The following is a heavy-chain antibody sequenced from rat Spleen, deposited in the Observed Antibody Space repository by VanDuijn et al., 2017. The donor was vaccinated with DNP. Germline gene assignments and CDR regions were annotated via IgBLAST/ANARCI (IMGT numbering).Heavy chain of an antibody. V-gene: IGHV5-25*01. J-gene: IGHJ2*01. Sequence: EVQLVESGGGLVQPGRSLKLSCAASGFTFSDFYMAWVRQAPTKGLEWVAYISASGGSTSYRDSVKGRFTISRDNAKNTLYLQMNSLKSEDTATYYCARRTTVATLDYWGQGVMVTVSS. D-gene: IGHD1-3*01. CDR2: ISASGGST. CDR1: GFTFSDFY. CDR3: ARRTTVATLDY.